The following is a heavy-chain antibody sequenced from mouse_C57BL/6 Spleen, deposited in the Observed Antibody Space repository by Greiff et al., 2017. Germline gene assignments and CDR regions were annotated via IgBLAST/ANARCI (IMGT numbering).Heavy chain of an antibody. J-gene: IGHJ2*01. Sequence: QVQLQQPGAELVRPGSSVKLSCKASGYTFTSYWMDWVKQRPGQGLEWIGNIYPSDSETHYNQKFKDKATLTVDKSSSTAYMQLSSLTSEDSAVYYCARVGYYGSSSDYFDYWAQGTTLTVSS. D-gene: IGHD1-1*01. CDR1: GYTFTSYW. V-gene: IGHV1-61*01. CDR2: IYPSDSET. CDR3: ARVGYYGSSSDYFDY.